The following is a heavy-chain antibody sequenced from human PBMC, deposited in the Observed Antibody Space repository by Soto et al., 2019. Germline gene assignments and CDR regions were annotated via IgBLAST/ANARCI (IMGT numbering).Heavy chain of an antibody. J-gene: IGHJ4*02. D-gene: IGHD2-2*01. Sequence: PSETLSLTCAVYGGPFSGYYWSWIRQPPGKGLEWIGEINHSGSTNNNPSLKSRVTISVDTSKNQFSLKLSSVTAADTAVYYCARGGYCSNTSCYADFDYWGQGTLVTVSS. CDR1: GGPFSGYY. CDR3: ARGGYCSNTSCYADFDY. V-gene: IGHV4-34*01. CDR2: INHSGST.